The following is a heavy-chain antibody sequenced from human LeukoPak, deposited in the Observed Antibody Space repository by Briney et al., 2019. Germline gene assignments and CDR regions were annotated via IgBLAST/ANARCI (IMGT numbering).Heavy chain of an antibody. Sequence: GGSLRLSCAASGFTFSYYSMNWVRQAPGKGLEWVSYISSSSSTIYYADSVKGRFTISRDNAKNSLYLQMNSLRAEDTAVYYCARVISRQLVVPGTDAFDIWGQGTMVTVSS. J-gene: IGHJ3*02. CDR3: ARVISRQLVVPGTDAFDI. D-gene: IGHD6-6*01. V-gene: IGHV3-48*01. CDR2: ISSSSSTI. CDR1: GFTFSYYS.